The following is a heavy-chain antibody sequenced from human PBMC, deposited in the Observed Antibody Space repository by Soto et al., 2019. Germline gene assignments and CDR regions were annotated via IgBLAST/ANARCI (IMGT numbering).Heavy chain of an antibody. CDR2: IKQDGSEK. J-gene: IGHJ6*01. Sequence: EVQLVESGGGLVQPGGSLRLSCAASGFTFSSYWMSWVRQAPGKGLEWVANIKQDGSEKYYVDSVKGRFTISRDNAKNSLYLQMNSLGGEDTAVDYCARGHLCTDVVCYKPAPDFRLEDWGQGTTVTVSS. D-gene: IGHD2-8*01. V-gene: IGHV3-7*05. CDR3: ARGHLCTDVVCYKPAPDFRLED. CDR1: GFTFSSYW.